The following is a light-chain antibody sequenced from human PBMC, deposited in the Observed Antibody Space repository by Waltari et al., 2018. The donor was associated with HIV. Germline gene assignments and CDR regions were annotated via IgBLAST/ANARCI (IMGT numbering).Light chain of an antibody. CDR1: GSNIGSNS. CDR3: AAWDDSLSGPV. V-gene: IGLV1-47*01. CDR2: RNN. J-gene: IGLJ3*02. Sequence: QSILTQPPSTSGTPGQRVTISCSGSGSNIGSNSVSWYQLLLGTAPKLLIYRNNRRPSGVPVRFSGSKSATSASRAIGGLRSEDEADYYCAAWDDSLSGPVFGGGTKLTVL.